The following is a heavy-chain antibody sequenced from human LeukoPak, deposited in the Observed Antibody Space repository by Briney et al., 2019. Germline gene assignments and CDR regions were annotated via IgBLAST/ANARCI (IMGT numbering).Heavy chain of an antibody. CDR3: ARSQDVDVVTTHRPFDI. Sequence: SQTLSLTCAVSGGSISSTNWWNWVRQAPGKGLEWIGEIYHSGTTNYNPSLKSRVTISVDKSKNQFSLKLNSVTAADTALYYCARSQDVDVVTTHRPFDIWGQGTVVTVSS. CDR2: IYHSGTT. D-gene: IGHD5-12*01. V-gene: IGHV4-4*02. CDR1: GGSISSTNW. J-gene: IGHJ3*02.